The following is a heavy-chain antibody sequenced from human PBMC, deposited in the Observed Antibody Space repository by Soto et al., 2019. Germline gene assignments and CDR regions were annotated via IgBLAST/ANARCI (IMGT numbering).Heavy chain of an antibody. CDR3: TTEFFSYFDN. J-gene: IGHJ4*02. Sequence: GSLRLSCAASGFAFGSTWMSWVRQAPGKGLEWVGRINLYYDGETADYAASVKGRFTISRDDSKNTLYLQMNNLQTEDTALYYCTTEFFSYFDNWGQGALVTVSS. CDR2: INLYYDGETA. V-gene: IGHV3-15*01. CDR1: GFAFGSTW.